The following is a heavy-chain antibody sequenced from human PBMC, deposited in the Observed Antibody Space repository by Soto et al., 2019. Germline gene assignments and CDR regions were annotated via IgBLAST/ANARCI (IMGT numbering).Heavy chain of an antibody. Sequence: PSATRSLTCTVSGVSIKSGVYYWTWIRQLPGKGLEWIGDIYYTGITFYHPSLKTRVTLSLDTSKNQFSLNLESVTAADTAVYYCATQPRYDSSGYFYYWGQGTQVTVSS. CDR2: IYYTGIT. J-gene: IGHJ4*02. CDR3: ATQPRYDSSGYFYY. CDR1: GVSIKSGVYY. D-gene: IGHD3-22*01. V-gene: IGHV4-31*03.